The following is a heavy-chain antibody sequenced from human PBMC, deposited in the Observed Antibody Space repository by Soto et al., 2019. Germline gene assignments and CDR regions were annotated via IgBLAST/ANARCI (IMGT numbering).Heavy chain of an antibody. V-gene: IGHV1-18*01. CDR1: GYTFTSYG. CDR2: ISAYNGNT. D-gene: IGHD3-16*02. J-gene: IGHJ2*01. CDR3: ARGRGPDYDYIWGSYRYTGGWYFDL. Sequence: QVQLVQSGAEVKKPGASVKVSCKASGYTFTSYGISWVRQAPGQGLEWMGWISAYNGNTNYAQKLQGRVTMTTDTPTSTAYMELRSLRSDDTAVYYCARGRGPDYDYIWGSYRYTGGWYFDLWGRGTLVTVSS.